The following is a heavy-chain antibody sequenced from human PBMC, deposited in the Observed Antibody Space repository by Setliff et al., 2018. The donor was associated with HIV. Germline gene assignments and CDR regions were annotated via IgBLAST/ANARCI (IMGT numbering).Heavy chain of an antibody. CDR1: GFTFSTYW. D-gene: IGHD3-3*01. V-gene: IGHV3-7*01. CDR2: IKQDGSEE. CDR3: TKDLLPYNFWSGDDAFDI. J-gene: IGHJ3*02. Sequence: GGSLRLSCAASGFTFSTYWMIWVRQAPGKGLEWVAKIKQDGSEEYYVDSVKGRFTISRDNAKNSVYLQMNSLRVEDTAMYYCTKDLLPYNFWSGDDAFDIWGQGTMVTVSS.